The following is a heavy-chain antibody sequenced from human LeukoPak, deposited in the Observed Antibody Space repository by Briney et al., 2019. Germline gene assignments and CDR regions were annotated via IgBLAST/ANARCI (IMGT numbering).Heavy chain of an antibody. CDR3: ARDSETQGYFDWLDAFDI. D-gene: IGHD3-9*01. J-gene: IGHJ3*02. Sequence: PGGSLRLSCAASGFTFSSHSMNWVRQAPGKGLEWVSSISSSSSYIYYADSVKGRFTISRDNAKNSLYLQMNSLRAEDTALYYCARDSETQGYFDWLDAFDIWGQGTMVTVSS. CDR2: ISSSSSYI. V-gene: IGHV3-21*01. CDR1: GFTFSSHS.